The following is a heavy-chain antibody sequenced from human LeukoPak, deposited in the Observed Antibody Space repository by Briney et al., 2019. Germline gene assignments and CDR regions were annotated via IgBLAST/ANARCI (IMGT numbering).Heavy chain of an antibody. Sequence: GESLKISCKGSGYSFTSYWIGWVRQMPGKGLEWMGIIYPGDSDTRYSPSFQGQVTISADKSISTAYLQWSSLKASDTAMYYCARIPYYYDSCGYHFDYWGQGTLVTVSS. D-gene: IGHD3-22*01. V-gene: IGHV5-51*01. J-gene: IGHJ4*02. CDR3: ARIPYYYDSCGYHFDY. CDR2: IYPGDSDT. CDR1: GYSFTSYW.